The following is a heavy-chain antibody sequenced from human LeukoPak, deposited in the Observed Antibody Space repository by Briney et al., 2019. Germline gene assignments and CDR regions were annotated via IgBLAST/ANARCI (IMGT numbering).Heavy chain of an antibody. J-gene: IGHJ5*02. CDR1: GGSISSGGYY. Sequence: SQTLSLTCTVSGGSISSGGYYWSWIRQHPGKGLEWIGYIYYSGSTYYNPSLKSRVTISVDTSKNQFSLKLSSVTAADTAVYYCARDRGYDFWSGYYTGPWFDPWGQGTLVTVSS. CDR2: IYYSGST. CDR3: ARDRGYDFWSGYYTGPWFDP. D-gene: IGHD3-3*01. V-gene: IGHV4-31*03.